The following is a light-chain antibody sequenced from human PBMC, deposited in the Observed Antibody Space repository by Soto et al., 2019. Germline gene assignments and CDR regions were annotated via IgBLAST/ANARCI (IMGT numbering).Light chain of an antibody. J-gene: IGKJ4*01. CDR1: QSVSSNY. CDR3: QQYGSPPPLT. V-gene: IGKV3-20*01. CDR2: GAS. Sequence: EIVLTQSPGTLSLSPGERATLSCRASQSVSSNYLAWYQQKPGQAPRLLIYGASSRATGIPDRFSGSGSGTDFAITISRLEPEHFVVYYCQQYGSPPPLTFGGGTKVEIK.